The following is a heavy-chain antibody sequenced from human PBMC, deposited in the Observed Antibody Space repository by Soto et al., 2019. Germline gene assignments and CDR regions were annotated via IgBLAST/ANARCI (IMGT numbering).Heavy chain of an antibody. CDR3: AREIRVEMATDY. D-gene: IGHD5-12*01. CDR1: GGPISSGDYY. Sequence: SETLSLTCTVSGGPISSGDYYWSWIRQPPGKGLEWIGYIYYSGSTYYNPSLKSRVTISVDTSKNQFSLKLSSVTAADTAVYYCAREIRVEMATDYWGQGTLVTVSS. V-gene: IGHV4-30-4*01. J-gene: IGHJ4*02. CDR2: IYYSGST.